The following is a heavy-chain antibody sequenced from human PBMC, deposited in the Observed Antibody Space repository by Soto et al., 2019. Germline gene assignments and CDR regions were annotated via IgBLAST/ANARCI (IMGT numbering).Heavy chain of an antibody. J-gene: IGHJ4*02. CDR1: GYTFTGYY. CDR3: ARGPGQWLRALDY. V-gene: IGHV1-2*04. Sequence: GASVKVSCKASGYTFTGYYMHWVRQAPGQGLEWMGWINPNSGDTNYAQKFQGWVTMTRDTSISTAYMELSRLRSDDTAVYYCARGPGQWLRALDYWGQGTLVTVSS. CDR2: INPNSGDT. D-gene: IGHD5-12*01.